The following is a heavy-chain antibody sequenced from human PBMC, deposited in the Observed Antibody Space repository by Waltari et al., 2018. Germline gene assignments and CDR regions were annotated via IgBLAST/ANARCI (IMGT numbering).Heavy chain of an antibody. CDR3: ARGYIRDIAVAGELDYFDY. V-gene: IGHV4-34*01. CDR2: INHSGST. D-gene: IGHD6-19*01. Sequence: QVQLQQWGAGLLKPSETLSLTCAVYGGSFSGYYWSWIRQPPGKGLEWIGEINHSGSTNYNPSLKSRVTISVDTSKNQFSLKLSSVTAADTAVYYCARGYIRDIAVAGELDYFDYWGQGTLVTVSS. CDR1: GGSFSGYY. J-gene: IGHJ4*02.